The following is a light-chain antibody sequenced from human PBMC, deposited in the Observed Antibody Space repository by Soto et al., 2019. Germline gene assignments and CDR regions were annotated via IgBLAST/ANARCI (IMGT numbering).Light chain of an antibody. J-gene: IGKJ1*01. CDR2: DAS. Sequence: IVLTQSPGTLSLSPGERATLSCRASQSISSYLAWYQQKPGQAPRLLIYDASSRATGIPARFSGSGSGTDFTLTISSLEPEDFAVYYCQQRSNWPRAFGQGTKVDIK. CDR1: QSISSY. V-gene: IGKV3-11*01. CDR3: QQRSNWPRA.